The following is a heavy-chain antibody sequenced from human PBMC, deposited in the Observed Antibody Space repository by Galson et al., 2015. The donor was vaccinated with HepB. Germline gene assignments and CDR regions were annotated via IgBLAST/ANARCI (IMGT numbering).Heavy chain of an antibody. CDR2: IKSKTDGGTT. Sequence: SLRLSCAASGFTFSNAWMNWVRQAPGKGLEWVGRIKSKTDGGTTDYAAPVKGRFTISRDDSKNTLYLQMNSLKTEDTAVYYCTTSGYYYDSSGYYSYYFDYWGQGTLVTVSS. D-gene: IGHD3-22*01. CDR3: TTSGYYYDSSGYYSYYFDY. J-gene: IGHJ4*02. CDR1: GFTFSNAW. V-gene: IGHV3-15*07.